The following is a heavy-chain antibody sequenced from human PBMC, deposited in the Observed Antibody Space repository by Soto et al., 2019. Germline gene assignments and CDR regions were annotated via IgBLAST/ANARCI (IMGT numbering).Heavy chain of an antibody. D-gene: IGHD4-17*01. J-gene: IGHJ4*02. Sequence: ASVKVSCKASGDTFTNYGVGWVRQAPGQGLEWMGKINPCGGSTGYAQKFQGRVTMTRDTSTSTVYMELSSLRSEDTAVYYCARLSSMVTSPLDYWGQGTLVTVSS. CDR3: ARLSSMVTSPLDY. V-gene: IGHV1-46*01. CDR1: GDTFTNYG. CDR2: INPCGGST.